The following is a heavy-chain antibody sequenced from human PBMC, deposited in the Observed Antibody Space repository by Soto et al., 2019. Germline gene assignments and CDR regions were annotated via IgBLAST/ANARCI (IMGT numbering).Heavy chain of an antibody. Sequence: GGSLRLSCAASGFTFSSYAMSWVRQAPGKGLEWVSAISGSGGSTYYADSVKGRFTISRDNSKNTLYLQMNSLRAEDTAVYYCANRPGYGDYVYYYYYYMDVWGKGTTVTVSS. CDR1: GFTFSSYA. D-gene: IGHD4-17*01. V-gene: IGHV3-23*01. CDR2: ISGSGGST. CDR3: ANRPGYGDYVYYYYYYMDV. J-gene: IGHJ6*03.